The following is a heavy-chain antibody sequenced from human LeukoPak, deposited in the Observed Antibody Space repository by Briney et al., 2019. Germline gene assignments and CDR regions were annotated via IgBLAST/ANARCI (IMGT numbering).Heavy chain of an antibody. CDR2: IYPGDSDT. Sequence: GESLQISCKGSGYSFTSYWVGWVRQMPGKGLEWMGIIYPGDSDTRYSPSFQGQVTISADKSISTAYLQWSSLKASDTAMYYCARPRVDRDCSSTSCYTFFDYWGQGTLVTVSS. J-gene: IGHJ4*02. D-gene: IGHD2-2*02. V-gene: IGHV5-51*01. CDR3: ARPRVDRDCSSTSCYTFFDY. CDR1: GYSFTSYW.